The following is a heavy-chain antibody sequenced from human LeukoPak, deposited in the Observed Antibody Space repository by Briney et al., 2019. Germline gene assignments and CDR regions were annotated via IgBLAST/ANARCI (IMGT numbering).Heavy chain of an antibody. V-gene: IGHV1-69*13. D-gene: IGHD2-2*01. Sequence: SVRVSCKASGGTFSSYAISWVRQAPGQGLEWMGGIIPIFGTANYAQKFQGRVTITADESTSTAYMELSSLRSEDTAVYYCAISPAATKWPFDYWGQGTLVTVSS. CDR2: IIPIFGTA. CDR1: GGTFSSYA. J-gene: IGHJ4*02. CDR3: AISPAATKWPFDY.